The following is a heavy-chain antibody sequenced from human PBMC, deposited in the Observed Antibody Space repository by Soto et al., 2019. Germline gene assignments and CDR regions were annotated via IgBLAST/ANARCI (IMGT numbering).Heavy chain of an antibody. J-gene: IGHJ6*02. D-gene: IGHD3-9*01. CDR3: VKDKVRIFDWLPDYGMDV. CDR1: GFTFHDYA. CDR2: IAFTGSAT. Sequence: PGGSLRLSCATSGFTFHDYAMSWVRQAPGKGLEWVSAIAFTGSATYYADSVKGRFTISRDNSKNIVYLQMNSLRVDDTALYYCVKDKVRIFDWLPDYGMDVWGQGTTVTVSS. V-gene: IGHV3-23*01.